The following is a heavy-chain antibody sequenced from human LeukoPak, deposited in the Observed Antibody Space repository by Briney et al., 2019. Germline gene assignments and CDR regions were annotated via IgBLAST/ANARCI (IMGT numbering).Heavy chain of an antibody. D-gene: IGHD2-21*02. CDR1: GFTFSRHG. Sequence: GGSLRLSCAASGFTFSRHGMHWVRQAPGKGLEWVALIWYDGSNKYYADSVKGRFTISRDNSKNTLYLQMNSLRAEDTAVYYCARVYCGGDCYSGRLGFDYWGQGTLVTVSS. J-gene: IGHJ4*02. CDR2: IWYDGSNK. V-gene: IGHV3-33*08. CDR3: ARVYCGGDCYSGRLGFDY.